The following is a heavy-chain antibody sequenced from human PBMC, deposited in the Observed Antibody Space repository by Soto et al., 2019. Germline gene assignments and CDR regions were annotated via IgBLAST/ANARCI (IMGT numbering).Heavy chain of an antibody. D-gene: IGHD2-15*01. V-gene: IGHV2-26*01. CDR1: GFSLSNARMG. Sequence: SGPTLVKPTETLTLTCTVSGFSLSNARMGVSWIRQPPGKALEWLAHIFSNDEKSYSTSLKSRLTISKDTSKSQVVLTMTNMDPVDTATYYCARIRDVVVVAATFLSEFAPWGQGTLVTVSS. J-gene: IGHJ5*02. CDR2: IFSNDEK. CDR3: ARIRDVVVVAATFLSEFAP.